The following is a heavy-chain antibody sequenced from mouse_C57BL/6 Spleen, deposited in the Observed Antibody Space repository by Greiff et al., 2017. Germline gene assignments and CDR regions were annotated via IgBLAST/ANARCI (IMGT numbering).Heavy chain of an antibody. V-gene: IGHV1-26*01. J-gene: IGHJ1*03. Sequence: VQLQQSGPELVKPGASVKISCKASGYTFTDYYMNWVKQSHGKSLEWIGDINPNNGGTSYNQKFKGKATLTVDKSSSTAYMELRSLTSKDSAGYYCAKRGSSSFDFWGTGTTVTVSS. CDR2: INPNNGGT. D-gene: IGHD1-3*01. CDR3: AKRGSSSFDF. CDR1: GYTFTDYY.